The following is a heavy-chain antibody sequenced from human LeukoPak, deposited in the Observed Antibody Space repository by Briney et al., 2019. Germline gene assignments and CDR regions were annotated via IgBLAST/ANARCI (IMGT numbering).Heavy chain of an antibody. V-gene: IGHV4-34*01. J-gene: IGHJ6*03. D-gene: IGHD3-9*01. CDR3: ARGRYDILTGYYKGGYYYYYMDV. CDR2: INHSGST. CDR1: GGSFSGYY. Sequence: SGTLSLTCAVYGGSFSGYYWSWIRQPPGKGLEWIGEINHSGSTNYNPSLKSRVTISVDTSKNQFSLKLSSVTAADTAVYYCARGRYDILTGYYKGGYYYYYMDVWGKGTTVTVSS.